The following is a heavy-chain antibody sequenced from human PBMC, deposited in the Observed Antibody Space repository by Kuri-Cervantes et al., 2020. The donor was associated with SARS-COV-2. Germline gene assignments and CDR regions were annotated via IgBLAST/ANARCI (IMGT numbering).Heavy chain of an antibody. D-gene: IGHD3-3*01. Sequence: LTPSCTVSGGSISSYYWSWIRQPPGKGLEWIGYIYYSGSTNYNPSLKSRVTISVDTSKNQFSLKLSSVTAADTAVYYCATYDFWSGSTFDYWGQGTLVTVSS. CDR2: IYYSGST. J-gene: IGHJ4*02. CDR1: GGSISSYY. CDR3: ATYDFWSGSTFDY. V-gene: IGHV4-59*08.